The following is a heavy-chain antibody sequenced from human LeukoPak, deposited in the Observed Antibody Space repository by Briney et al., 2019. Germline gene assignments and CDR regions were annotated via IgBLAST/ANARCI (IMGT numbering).Heavy chain of an antibody. CDR3: ARSTVTDDYYGLDV. V-gene: IGHV4-4*07. CDR1: GDSISNYY. J-gene: IGHJ6*02. CDR2: IYTSGNT. Sequence: SETLSLTCTVSGDSISNYYWSWIRQPAGKGLEWIGRIYTSGNTNYNPPLKSRVTMSIDTSNNQLSLKLSSVTAADTAVYYCARSTVTDDYYGLDVWGQGTTVTVSS. D-gene: IGHD4-17*01.